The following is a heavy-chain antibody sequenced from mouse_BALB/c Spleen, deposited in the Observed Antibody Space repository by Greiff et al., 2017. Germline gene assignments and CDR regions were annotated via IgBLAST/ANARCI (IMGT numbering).Heavy chain of an antibody. CDR3: ARRNYGNMYWYFDV. CDR1: GYTFTSYT. J-gene: IGHJ1*01. V-gene: IGHV1-4*01. D-gene: IGHD2-1*01. CDR2: INPSSGYT. Sequence: VKLQESGAELARPGASVKMSCKASGYTFTSYTMHWVKQRPGQGLEWIGYINPSSGYTNYNQKFKDKATLTADKSSSTAYMQLSSLTSEDSAVYYCARRNYGNMYWYFDVWGAGTTVTVSS.